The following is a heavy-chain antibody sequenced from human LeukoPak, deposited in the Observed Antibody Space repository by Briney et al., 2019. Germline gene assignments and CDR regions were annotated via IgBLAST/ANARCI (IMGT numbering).Heavy chain of an antibody. CDR1: GLTLSNYA. Sequence: PGGSLRLSCVVSGLTLSNYAMTWLRQAPGKGLECVSHISKSGHSTDYADSVKGRFTVSRDNSKNTLYLQMNSLRAEDTAVYYCAKDLSGSSWYYYGMDVWGQGTTVTVSS. J-gene: IGHJ6*02. CDR3: AKDLSGSSWYYYGMDV. V-gene: IGHV3-23*01. CDR2: ISKSGHST. D-gene: IGHD6-13*01.